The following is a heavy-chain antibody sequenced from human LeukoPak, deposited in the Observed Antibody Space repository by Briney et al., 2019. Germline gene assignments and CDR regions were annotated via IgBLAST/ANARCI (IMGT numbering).Heavy chain of an antibody. D-gene: IGHD1-26*01. Sequence: PSETLSLTCTVSGGSISSYYWSWIRQPPGKGLEWMGYIYYSGSTNYNPSLKSRVTISVDTSKNQFSLKLSSVTAADTAVYYCARGSMADIVGATTVDYWGQGTLVTVSS. CDR3: ARGSMADIVGATTVDY. CDR2: IYYSGST. V-gene: IGHV4-59*01. CDR1: GGSISSYY. J-gene: IGHJ4*02.